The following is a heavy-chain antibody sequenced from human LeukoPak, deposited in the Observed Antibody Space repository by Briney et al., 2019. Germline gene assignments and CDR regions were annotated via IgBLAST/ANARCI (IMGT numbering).Heavy chain of an antibody. D-gene: IGHD5-12*01. V-gene: IGHV1-69*05. Sequence: GASVKVSCKASGGTFSSYAISWVRQAPGQGLEWMGGIIPIFGTANYAQKFQGRVTITTDESTSTAYMELSSLRSEDTAFYYCARDLERGYDSRFYFDYWGQGTLVTVSS. J-gene: IGHJ4*02. CDR2: IIPIFGTA. CDR1: GGTFSSYA. CDR3: ARDLERGYDSRFYFDY.